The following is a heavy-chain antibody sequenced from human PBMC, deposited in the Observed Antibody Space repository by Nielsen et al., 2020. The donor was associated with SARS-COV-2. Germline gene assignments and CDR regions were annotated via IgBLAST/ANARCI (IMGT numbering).Heavy chain of an antibody. V-gene: IGHV3-48*03. CDR2: ISSDGST. J-gene: IGHJ4*02. CDR1: GFTFRSYG. Sequence: GGSLRLSCAASGFTFRSYGLNWVRQAPGKGLEWISYISSDGSTSYADSVKGRFTISRDNPRNSLYLYMDSLRAEDMAVYYCAREVIRHFGNWGQGVLVTVSS. CDR3: AREVIRHFGN.